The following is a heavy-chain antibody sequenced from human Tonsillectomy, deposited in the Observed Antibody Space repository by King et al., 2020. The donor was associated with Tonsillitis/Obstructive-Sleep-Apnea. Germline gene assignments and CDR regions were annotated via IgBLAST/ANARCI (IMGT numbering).Heavy chain of an antibody. Sequence: QLQESGPGLVKPSETLALTCTVSGGSISSTTYYWGRIRQPAGKWLEWIGSSDYSTSTYYNPSLKSRITISVDTSKNHFSLKWSTVTAADTAVYYCAREGEYSSTNYFDYWGQGTLITVSS. V-gene: IGHV4-39*02. J-gene: IGHJ4*02. CDR1: GGSISSTTYY. CDR2: SDYSTST. CDR3: AREGEYSSTNYFDY. D-gene: IGHD6-6*01.